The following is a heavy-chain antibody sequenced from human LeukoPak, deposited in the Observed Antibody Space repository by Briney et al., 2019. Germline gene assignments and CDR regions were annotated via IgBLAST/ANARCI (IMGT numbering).Heavy chain of an antibody. Sequence: GASVKVSCKASGYTFTSYYMHWVRQAPGHGLEWMGIINPSGGSTSYAQKFQGRVTMTRDTSTSTVYMELSSLRSEDTAVYYCARDLCSGGSCYSVGIDYWGQGTLVTVSS. J-gene: IGHJ4*02. CDR1: GYTFTSYY. D-gene: IGHD2-15*01. V-gene: IGHV1-46*01. CDR3: ARDLCSGGSCYSVGIDY. CDR2: INPSGGST.